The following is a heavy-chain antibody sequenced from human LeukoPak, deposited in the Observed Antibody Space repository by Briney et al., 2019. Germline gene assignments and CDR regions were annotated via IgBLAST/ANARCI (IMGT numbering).Heavy chain of an antibody. J-gene: IGHJ4*02. D-gene: IGHD2-2*01. V-gene: IGHV3-30*04. CDR2: ISYDGSNE. CDR1: GFTFSSYD. CDR3: ARGTHCSSTSCSVY. Sequence: GGSLRLSCAASGFTFSSYDMHWVRQAPGKGLEWVAIISYDGSNEYYADSVKGRFTISRDNSKNTLYLQMNSLRAEDTAVYYCARGTHCSSTSCSVYWGQGTLVTVSS.